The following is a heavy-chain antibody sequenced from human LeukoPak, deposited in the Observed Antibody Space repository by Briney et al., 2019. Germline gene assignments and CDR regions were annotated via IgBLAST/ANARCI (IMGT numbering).Heavy chain of an antibody. CDR1: GYLFTSQA. Sequence: ASVTVSCEASGYLFTSQALTWVRQAPGQGLEWMAWIHPSNGNTFYAQKFQGRVTLTTDSSTVYMDMRSLRSDDTAVHYCARQLHYWSGQNYYYYLDVWGKGTPVIVSS. D-gene: IGHD3-3*02. V-gene: IGHV1-18*01. J-gene: IGHJ6*03. CDR3: ARQLHYWSGQNYYYYLDV. CDR2: IHPSNGNT.